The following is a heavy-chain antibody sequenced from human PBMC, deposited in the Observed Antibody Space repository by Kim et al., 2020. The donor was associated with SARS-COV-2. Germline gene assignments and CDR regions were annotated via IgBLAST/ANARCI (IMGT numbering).Heavy chain of an antibody. D-gene: IGHD5-18*01. Sequence: GGSLRLSCAASGFTFSSYAMHWVRQAPGKGLEWVAVISYDGSNKYYADSVKGRFTISRDNSKNTLYLQMNSLRAEDTAVYYCARARAAMVIIDYWGQGTLVTVSS. V-gene: IGHV3-30*04. CDR3: ARARAAMVIIDY. J-gene: IGHJ4*02. CDR1: GFTFSSYA. CDR2: ISYDGSNK.